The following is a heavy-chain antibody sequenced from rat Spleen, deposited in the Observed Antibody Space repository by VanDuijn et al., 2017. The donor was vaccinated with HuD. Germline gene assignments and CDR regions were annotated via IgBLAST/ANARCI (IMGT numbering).Heavy chain of an antibody. CDR3: TKRREGVMDA. V-gene: IGHV5-31*01. J-gene: IGHJ4*01. CDR1: GFTFSDYY. CDR2: ITNTGGTT. Sequence: EVQLVESDGGLVQPGRSLKLSCAASGFTFSDYYMTWIRQTPGKGLEWVASITNTGGTTYYPDSVKGRFTISRDNAKSTLYLQMNSLRSEDTATYYCTKRREGVMDAWGQGASVTVSS.